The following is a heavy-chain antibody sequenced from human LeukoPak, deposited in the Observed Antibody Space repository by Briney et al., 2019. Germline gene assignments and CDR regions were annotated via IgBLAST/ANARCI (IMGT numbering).Heavy chain of an antibody. J-gene: IGHJ5*02. CDR1: GVSFSGYY. D-gene: IGHD3-16*02. V-gene: IGHV4-34*01. Sequence: KPSETLSLTCAVYGVSFSGYYWSWIRQPPGMGLEWIGEINHSGSTNYNPSLKSRVTISVDTSKNQFSLKLSSVTAADTAVYYCARGHLYYDYVWGSYRYNWFDPWGQGTLVTVSS. CDR2: INHSGST. CDR3: ARGHLYYDYVWGSYRYNWFDP.